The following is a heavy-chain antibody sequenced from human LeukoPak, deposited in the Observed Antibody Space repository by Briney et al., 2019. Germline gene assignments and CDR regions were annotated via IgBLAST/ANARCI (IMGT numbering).Heavy chain of an antibody. Sequence: ASETLSLTCTVSGVSISSISYYWGWIRQPPGKGLEWIGSIHYSGSTYYNPSLKSRVTISVDTSKNQFSLKLSSVTAADTAVYYCARPHVYSSGLGAFDIRGQGTMVTVSS. CDR1: GVSISSISYY. CDR3: ARPHVYSSGLGAFDI. J-gene: IGHJ3*02. CDR2: IHYSGST. V-gene: IGHV4-39*01. D-gene: IGHD6-19*01.